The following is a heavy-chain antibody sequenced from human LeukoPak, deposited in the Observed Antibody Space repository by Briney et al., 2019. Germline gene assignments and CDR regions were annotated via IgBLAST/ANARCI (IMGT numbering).Heavy chain of an antibody. CDR1: GGSISSYY. D-gene: IGHD4-11*01. J-gene: IGHJ6*03. Sequence: SETLSLTCTVSGGSISSYYWSWIRQPPGKGLEWIGYIYTSGSTNYNPSLKSRVTISVDTSKNQFSLKLSSVTAADTAVYYCARRVLSNSNNQSIEGDYYYYYYMDVWGKGTTVTVSS. V-gene: IGHV4-4*09. CDR3: ARRVLSNSNNQSIEGDYYYYYYMDV. CDR2: IYTSGST.